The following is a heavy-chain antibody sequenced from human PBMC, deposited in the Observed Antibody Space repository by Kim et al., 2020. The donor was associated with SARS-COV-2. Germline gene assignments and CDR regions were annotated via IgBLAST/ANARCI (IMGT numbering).Heavy chain of an antibody. V-gene: IGHV4-59*01. CDR1: GGSISSYY. Sequence: SETLSLTCTVSGGSISSYYWSWIRQPPGKGLEWLGYIYYSGSTNYNPSLKSRVTISVDTSKNQFSLKLSSVTAAYTAVYYCARAVYYYDSSGYYYFWFGPWGQGTLVTVSS. CDR2: IYYSGST. CDR3: ARAVYYYDSSGYYYFWFGP. J-gene: IGHJ5*02. D-gene: IGHD3-22*01.